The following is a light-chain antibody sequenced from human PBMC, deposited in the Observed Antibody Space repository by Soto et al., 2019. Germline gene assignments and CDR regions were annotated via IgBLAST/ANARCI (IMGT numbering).Light chain of an antibody. CDR3: AAWDDSLIGPV. CDR1: SSNIGSNT. J-gene: IGLJ3*02. V-gene: IGLV1-44*01. Sequence: QSVLTQPPSASGTPGQRVTISCSGSSSNIGSNTVTWYQRLPGTAPKLLIYSNNERPSGVPDRFSGSKSGTSASLAISGRPSEDESAYYCAAWDDSLIGPVFGGGTKVTVL. CDR2: SNN.